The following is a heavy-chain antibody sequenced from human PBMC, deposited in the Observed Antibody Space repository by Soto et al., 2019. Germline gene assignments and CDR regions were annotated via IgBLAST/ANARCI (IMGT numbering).Heavy chain of an antibody. CDR2: ISAYNGNT. J-gene: IGHJ5*02. V-gene: IGHV1-18*01. D-gene: IGHD6-19*01. CDR3: ARGRRIAVAGTRGWLDP. Sequence: PSVKVSCKASGYTFTSYGISWVRQAPGQGLEWMGWISAYNGNTNYAQKLQGRVTMTTDTSTSTAYMELRSLRSDDTAVYYCARGRRIAVAGTRGWLDPWGQGTLVTVSS. CDR1: GYTFTSYG.